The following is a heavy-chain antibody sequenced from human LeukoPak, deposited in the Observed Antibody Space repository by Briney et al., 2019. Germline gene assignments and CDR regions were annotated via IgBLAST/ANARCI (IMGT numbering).Heavy chain of an antibody. V-gene: IGHV4-59*11. CDR3: ARVTADSSGYYSFDY. CDR1: GGSISSHY. Sequence: SETLSLTCTVSGGSISSHYWSWIRQPPGKGLEWIGYIYYSGSTNYNPSLKSRVTISVDTSKNQFSLKLSSVTAADTAVYYCARVTADSSGYYSFDYWGQGTLVTVSS. J-gene: IGHJ4*02. D-gene: IGHD3-22*01. CDR2: IYYSGST.